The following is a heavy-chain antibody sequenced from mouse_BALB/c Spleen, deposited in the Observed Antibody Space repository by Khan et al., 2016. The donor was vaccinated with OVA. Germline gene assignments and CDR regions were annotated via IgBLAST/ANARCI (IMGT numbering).Heavy chain of an antibody. CDR1: GFTFSTYG. V-gene: IGHV5-6*01. D-gene: IGHD1-1*01. Sequence: EVQLVESGGDLVKPGGSLKLSCAASGFTFSTYGMSWVRQTPDKRLEWVATVSTGGSYTYYSDSVKGRFTISRDNAKNTLYMQMSSLKSEATAMFYCARLAYYYDSEGFAYWGQGTLVTVSA. CDR2: VSTGGSYT. CDR3: ARLAYYYDSEGFAY. J-gene: IGHJ3*01.